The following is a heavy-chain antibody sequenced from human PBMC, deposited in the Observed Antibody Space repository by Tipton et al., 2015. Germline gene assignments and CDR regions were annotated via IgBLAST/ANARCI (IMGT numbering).Heavy chain of an antibody. V-gene: IGHV4-39*07. CDR2: IYYSGIT. J-gene: IGHJ2*01. D-gene: IGHD3-10*01. Sequence: TLSLTCTVSGDSITSNNYYWGWIRQPPGKGLEWIGNIYYSGITNYNPSLQSRISMSVDTSKAQFSLSLSSVTAADTAIYYCARDLVDGSPNWYFDLWGRGTLVTVSS. CDR3: ARDLVDGSPNWYFDL. CDR1: GDSITSNNYY.